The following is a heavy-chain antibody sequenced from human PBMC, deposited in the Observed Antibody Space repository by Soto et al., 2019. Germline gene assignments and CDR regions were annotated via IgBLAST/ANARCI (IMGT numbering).Heavy chain of an antibody. Sequence: PGESLKISCKGSGYSFTTYWIAWVRQMPGKGLEWMGIFSPGDSDAKYSPSFQGQVTVSADRSINTTYLQWSSLKASDTAMYYCARALYSNSLNGYYYGMDVWGQGTTVTVSS. D-gene: IGHD6-13*01. V-gene: IGHV5-51*01. CDR2: FSPGDSDA. CDR3: ARALYSNSLNGYYYGMDV. J-gene: IGHJ6*02. CDR1: GYSFTTYW.